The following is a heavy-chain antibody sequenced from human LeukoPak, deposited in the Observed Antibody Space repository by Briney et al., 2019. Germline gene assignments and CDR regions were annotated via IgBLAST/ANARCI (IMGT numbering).Heavy chain of an antibody. CDR1: GFTFNTYS. D-gene: IGHD3-22*01. Sequence: GGPLKLSCVASGFTFNTYSMNWVRQAPGKGLEWVSSISSSSTYIYYADSVQGRFTISRDNAKNSLYLQMNSLRAEDTAVYYCARVLYDYYDSSGYHLPDYWGQGTPVTVSS. CDR2: ISSSSTYI. J-gene: IGHJ4*02. CDR3: ARVLYDYYDSSGYHLPDY. V-gene: IGHV3-21*01.